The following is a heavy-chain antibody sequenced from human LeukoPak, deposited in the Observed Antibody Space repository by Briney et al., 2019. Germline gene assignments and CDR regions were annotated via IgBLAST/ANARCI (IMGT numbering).Heavy chain of an antibody. Sequence: PGGSLRLSCAASGFTFSSYGMHWVRQAPGKGLEWVTVISFDGHTNYADSVKGRFTISRDNSKNTLYLQMNDLRDEDTAVYYCAKERGSTTHFDYWGQGTLVTVSS. CDR2: ISFDGHT. CDR1: GFTFSSYG. CDR3: AKERGSTTHFDY. J-gene: IGHJ4*02. D-gene: IGHD2-2*01. V-gene: IGHV3-30*18.